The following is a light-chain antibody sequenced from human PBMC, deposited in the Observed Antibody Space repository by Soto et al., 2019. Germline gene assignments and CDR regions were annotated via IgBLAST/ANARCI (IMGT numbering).Light chain of an antibody. V-gene: IGKV1-9*01. J-gene: IGKJ4*01. CDR3: LQLKRYPLT. CDR1: EGISSY. CDR2: SAS. Sequence: IQLTQSPSSLSASVGDRVAITCRASEGISSYLAWYQEKPGKVPKLLIDSASTLQNGVPSRFSGSGSGTDFTLTISSPQPEDFATYYCLQLKRYPLTFGGGTRVEIK.